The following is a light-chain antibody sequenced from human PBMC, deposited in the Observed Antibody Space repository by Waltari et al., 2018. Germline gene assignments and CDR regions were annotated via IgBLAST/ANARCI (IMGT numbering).Light chain of an antibody. J-gene: IGLJ3*02. CDR2: VYSDGSH. Sequence: QLVLNQSPPPSASLGASVKLTFTLCSGYSSYVIASSQQQPEKGPRLLMKVYSDGSHTEGDGLPDRFSGSSSGAERYLTIASLQSEDEADYYCQTWVTDIGVFGGGTKLTVL. CDR1: SGYSSYV. V-gene: IGLV4-69*01. CDR3: QTWVTDIGV.